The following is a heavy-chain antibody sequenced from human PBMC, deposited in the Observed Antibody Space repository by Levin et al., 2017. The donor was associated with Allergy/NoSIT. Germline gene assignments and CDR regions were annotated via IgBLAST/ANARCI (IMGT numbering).Heavy chain of an antibody. Sequence: ASVKVSCKASGYSFTTYGIIWVRQAPGQGLEWMGWISGYNGNTNYAQKLQGRVTVTTDTSTNTAYMELRSLRSDDTAVYYCARAGSYSYGRESDYWGQGTLVTVSS. CDR2: ISGYNGNT. CDR3: ARAGSYSYGRESDY. J-gene: IGHJ4*02. V-gene: IGHV1-18*01. CDR1: GYSFTTYG. D-gene: IGHD5-18*01.